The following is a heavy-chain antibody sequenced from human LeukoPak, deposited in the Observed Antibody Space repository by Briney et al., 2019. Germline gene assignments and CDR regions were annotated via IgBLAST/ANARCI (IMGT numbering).Heavy chain of an antibody. D-gene: IGHD3-22*01. CDR3: SRHTSHYSDSVGYYAFDI. V-gene: IGHV4-38-2*02. J-gene: IGHJ3*02. CDR1: GYSISSGYY. Sequence: SETLSLTCTVSGYSISSGYYWGWIRRPPGKGVEWIGSIYHSGSTYCNPSLKSRVTISVDTSKNKLYLELTSVTAADTAVYYCSRHTSHYSDSVGYYAFDIWGQGAMVTVSS. CDR2: IYHSGST.